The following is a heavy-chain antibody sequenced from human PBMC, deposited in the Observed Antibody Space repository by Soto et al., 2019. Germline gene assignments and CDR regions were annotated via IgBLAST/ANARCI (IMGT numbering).Heavy chain of an antibody. CDR2: IYWDDDK. J-gene: IGHJ4*02. CDR1: GFSLSTSGVG. Sequence: QITLEESGPTRVKPTQSLALTCTFSGFSLSTSGVGVGWVRQPPGKALEWLALIYWDDDKRYSPSLQSRLTNPKDPPKNPVVLIMINMDPVDTATYYCAPRPWTGTKAYFDYWGQGTLVTVSS. V-gene: IGHV2-5*02. CDR3: APRPWTGTKAYFDY. D-gene: IGHD1-1*01.